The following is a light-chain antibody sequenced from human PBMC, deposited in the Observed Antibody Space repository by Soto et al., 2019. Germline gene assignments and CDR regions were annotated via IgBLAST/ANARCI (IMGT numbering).Light chain of an antibody. CDR1: QSVGSNY. CDR2: DAS. CDR3: QQYTSSPFT. Sequence: EIVLTQSPGTLSLSPGDRATLSCRASQSVGSNYLAWYQQQPGQAPRLLIYDASSRATGIPDRFSGSGSGTDFTRTISRLEPEEFAVYYWQQYTSSPFTCGPGTKVDIK. J-gene: IGKJ3*01. V-gene: IGKV3-20*01.